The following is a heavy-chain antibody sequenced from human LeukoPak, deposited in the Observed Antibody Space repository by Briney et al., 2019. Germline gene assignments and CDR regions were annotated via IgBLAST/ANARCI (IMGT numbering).Heavy chain of an antibody. CDR1: GFTFSSYG. D-gene: IGHD3-9*01. Sequence: GRSLRLSCAASGFTFSSYGMLWVRQAPGKGLEWVAVISYDGSNKYYADSVKGRFTISRDNSKNTLYLQMNSLRAEDTAVYYCAKDVNRSLRYFDWLLPAEYFQHWGQGTLVTVSS. J-gene: IGHJ1*01. CDR2: ISYDGSNK. CDR3: AKDVNRSLRYFDWLLPAEYFQH. V-gene: IGHV3-30*18.